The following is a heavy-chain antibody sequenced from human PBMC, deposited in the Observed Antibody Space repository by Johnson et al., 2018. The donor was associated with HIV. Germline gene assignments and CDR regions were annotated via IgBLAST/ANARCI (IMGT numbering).Heavy chain of an antibody. J-gene: IGHJ3*02. V-gene: IGHV3-23*04. CDR3: ARDRSENAFDI. CDR1: GFTFSGSA. CDR2: ISGSGGST. Sequence: VQLVESGGGLVQPGGSLKLSCAASGFTFSGSAMHWVRQAPGKGLEWVSAISGSGGSTYYADSVKGRFTISRDNSRNTLLLQMNSLRAEDRAVYYCARDRSENAFDIWGQGKMVTVSS.